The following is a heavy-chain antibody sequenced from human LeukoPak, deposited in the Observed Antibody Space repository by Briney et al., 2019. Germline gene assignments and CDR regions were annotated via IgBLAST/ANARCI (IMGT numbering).Heavy chain of an antibody. CDR3: AREGYCSSTSCGSWPDGH. Sequence: GRSLRLSCAASGFTFSSYGMHWVRQAPGKGLEWVAVISYDGSNKYYADSVKGRFTISRDNPKNTLYLQMNSLRAEDTAVYYCAREGYCSSTSCGSWPDGHWGQGTLVTVSS. D-gene: IGHD2-2*01. J-gene: IGHJ1*01. CDR1: GFTFSSYG. V-gene: IGHV3-30*03. CDR2: ISYDGSNK.